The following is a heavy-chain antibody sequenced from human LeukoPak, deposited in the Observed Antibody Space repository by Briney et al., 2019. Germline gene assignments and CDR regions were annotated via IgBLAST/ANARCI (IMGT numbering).Heavy chain of an antibody. CDR2: IYTSGST. J-gene: IGHJ4*02. Sequence: SETLSLTCTVSGGSISSYYWSWIRQPAGKGLEWIGRIYTSGSTNYNPSLKSRVTISVDTSKNQFSLKLSSVTAADTAVYYCASLGTGYSYGYALDYWGQGTLVTVSS. V-gene: IGHV4-4*07. D-gene: IGHD5-18*01. CDR1: GGSISSYY. CDR3: ASLGTGYSYGYALDY.